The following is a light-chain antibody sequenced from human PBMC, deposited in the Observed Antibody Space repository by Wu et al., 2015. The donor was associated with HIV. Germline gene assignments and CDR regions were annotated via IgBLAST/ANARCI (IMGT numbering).Light chain of an antibody. V-gene: IGKV3-20*01. CDR3: QQFRT. Sequence: EIVLTQSPGTLSLSPGERATLSCRANQTVASSHLAWYQQKPGQAPRLLIYSASSRATGIPDRFSGNGSRRDFTLTISSLEPEDFAVYFCQQFRTFGPGTKVDIK. CDR1: QTVASSH. CDR2: SAS. J-gene: IGKJ3*01.